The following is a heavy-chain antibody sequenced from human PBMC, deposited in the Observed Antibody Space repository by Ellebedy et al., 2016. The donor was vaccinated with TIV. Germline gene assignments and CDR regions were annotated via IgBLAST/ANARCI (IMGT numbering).Heavy chain of an antibody. D-gene: IGHD3-10*01. CDR3: AIQRNYYGSGGLWRYFDY. CDR1: GFTFSSYS. CDR2: ISGSGGST. J-gene: IGHJ4*02. V-gene: IGHV3-23*01. Sequence: GESLKISXAASGFTFSSYSMNWVRQAPGKGLEWVSAISGSGGSTYYADSVKGRFTISRDNSKNTLYLQMNSLRAEDTAVYYCAIQRNYYGSGGLWRYFDYWGQGTLVTVSS.